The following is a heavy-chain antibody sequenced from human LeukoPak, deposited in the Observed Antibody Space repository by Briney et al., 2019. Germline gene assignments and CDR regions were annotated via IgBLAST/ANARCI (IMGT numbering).Heavy chain of an antibody. V-gene: IGHV4-34*01. CDR1: GGSFSDYF. Sequence: SETLSLTCAVYGGSFSDYFWGWIRQPPGKGLEWIGEINHSGRTYYNPSLKSRVTISVDTSKNQFSLNLSSVTAADTAAYYCGRDALVGYFSYYYMYVWGKGTTVTVSS. CDR2: INHSGRT. CDR3: GRDALVGYFSYYYMYV. J-gene: IGHJ6*03. D-gene: IGHD2-15*01.